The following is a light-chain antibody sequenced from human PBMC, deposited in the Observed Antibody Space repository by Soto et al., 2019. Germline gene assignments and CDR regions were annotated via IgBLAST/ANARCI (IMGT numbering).Light chain of an antibody. CDR1: RRDVGGYNY. J-gene: IGLJ1*01. CDR3: CSYVGATTYV. V-gene: IGLV2-23*01. CDR2: EGI. Sequence: QSALTQPASVSGSPGQSITISCTGTRRDVGGYNYVSWYQQHPGKAPKVIIYEGIKRPSGVSNRFSGAISGSTASLTISGLQAEDEADYYCCSYVGATTYVFGSGTKATVL.